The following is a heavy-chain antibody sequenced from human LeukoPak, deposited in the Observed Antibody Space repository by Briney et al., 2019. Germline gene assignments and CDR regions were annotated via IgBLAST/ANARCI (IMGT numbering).Heavy chain of an antibody. CDR2: INHSGST. CDR1: GGSFSGCY. Sequence: SETLSLTCAVYGGSFSGCYWSWIRQPPGKGLEWIGEINHSGSTNYNPSLKSRVTISVDTSKNQFSLKLSSVTAADTAVYYCASSSWYRGGFDYWGQGTLVTVSS. J-gene: IGHJ4*02. V-gene: IGHV4-34*01. D-gene: IGHD6-13*01. CDR3: ASSSWYRGGFDY.